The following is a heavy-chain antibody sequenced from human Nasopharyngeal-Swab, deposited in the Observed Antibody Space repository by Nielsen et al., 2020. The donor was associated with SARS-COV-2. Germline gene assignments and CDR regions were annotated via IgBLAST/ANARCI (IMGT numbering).Heavy chain of an antibody. J-gene: IGHJ3*02. CDR3: ARAPITMIVVVDAFDI. CDR1: GGSISSSSYY. V-gene: IGHV4-39*01. Sequence: SETLSLTCTVSGGSISSSSYYWGWIRQPPGKGLEWIGSIYYSGSTYYNPSLKSRVTISVDTSKNQFSLKLSSVTAADTAVYYCARAPITMIVVVDAFDIWGQGTTVTVSS. CDR2: IYYSGST. D-gene: IGHD3-22*01.